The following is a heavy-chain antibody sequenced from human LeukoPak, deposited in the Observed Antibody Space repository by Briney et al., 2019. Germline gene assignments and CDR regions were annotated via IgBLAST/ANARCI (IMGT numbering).Heavy chain of an antibody. CDR2: ISSSSDFI. V-gene: IGHV3-21*06. CDR1: GFTFSSYT. CDR3: ASSGSYRFDY. D-gene: IGHD1-26*01. J-gene: IGHJ4*02. Sequence: GGSLRLSCVGSGFTFSSYTMNWVRQAPGKGLEWVSFISSSSDFIYYADSVKGRFTISRDNAKNSLYLQMNSLRVEDTAVYYCASSGSYRFDYWGQGTLVTVSS.